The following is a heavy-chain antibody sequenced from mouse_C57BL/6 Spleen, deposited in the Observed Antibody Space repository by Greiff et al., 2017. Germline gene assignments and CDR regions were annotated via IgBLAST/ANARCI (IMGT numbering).Heavy chain of an antibody. Sequence: EVKLMASGGGLVKPGGSLKLSCAASGFTFSDYGMHWVRQAPEKGLEWVAYISSGSSTIYYADTVKGRFTISRDNAKNTLFLQMTSLRSEDTAMYYCAITVVATEYAMDYWGQGTSVTVSS. J-gene: IGHJ4*01. V-gene: IGHV5-17*01. CDR2: ISSGSSTI. CDR3: AITVVATEYAMDY. CDR1: GFTFSDYG. D-gene: IGHD1-1*01.